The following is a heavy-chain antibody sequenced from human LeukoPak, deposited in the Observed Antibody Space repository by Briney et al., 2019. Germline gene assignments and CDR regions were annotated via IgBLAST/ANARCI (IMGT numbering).Heavy chain of an antibody. CDR2: IYHSGST. CDR3: ARDTGGNYY. D-gene: IGHD4-23*01. V-gene: IGHV4-38-2*02. Sequence: SETLSLTCAVSGYSISSGYYWGWIRQPPGKGLEWIGSIYHSGSTYYNPSLKSRVTVSVDTSKNQFSLKLSSVTAADTAVYYCARDTGGNYYWVQGTLVTVCS. CDR1: GYSISSGYY. J-gene: IGHJ4*02.